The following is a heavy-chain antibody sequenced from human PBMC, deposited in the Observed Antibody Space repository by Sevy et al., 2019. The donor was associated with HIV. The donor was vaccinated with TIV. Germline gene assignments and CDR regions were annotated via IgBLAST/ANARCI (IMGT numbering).Heavy chain of an antibody. D-gene: IGHD3-22*01. V-gene: IGHV3-21*01. CDR3: ASPLDYYDSPSAY. J-gene: IGHJ4*02. CDR1: GFTFSYYS. CDR2: ISSSSSYI. Sequence: GGLRLSCAASGFTFSYYSMNWVRQAPGKGLEWVSSISSSSSYIYYADSVKGRFTNSRDNAKNSLYFQMNSLGAEDTAVYYCASPLDYYDSPSAYWGQGTLVTVSS.